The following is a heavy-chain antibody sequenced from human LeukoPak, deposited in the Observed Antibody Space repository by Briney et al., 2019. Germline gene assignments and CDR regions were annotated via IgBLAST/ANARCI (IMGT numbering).Heavy chain of an antibody. CDR3: ARGGYSYGSPFDY. CDR1: GYTFTGYY. D-gene: IGHD5-18*01. Sequence: ASVKVSCKASGYTFTGYYMLWVRQAPGQGLEWMGWINPNSGGTNYAQKFQGRVTMTRDTSISTAYMELSRLRSDDTAVYYCARGGYSYGSPFDYWGQGTLVTVSS. V-gene: IGHV1-2*02. J-gene: IGHJ4*02. CDR2: INPNSGGT.